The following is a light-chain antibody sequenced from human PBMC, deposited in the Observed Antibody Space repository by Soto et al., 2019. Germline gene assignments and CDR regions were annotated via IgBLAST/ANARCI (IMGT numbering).Light chain of an antibody. CDR3: LQYSSSPLT. J-gene: IGKJ4*01. V-gene: IGKV3-20*01. CDR2: GAS. Sequence: EIVLTQSPGTLSLSPGERATLSCRASQSVSNSYLAWYQQKPGQAPSLLIYGASSRAAGIPDRFSGSGSATDFTLTITRLEPEDFAVYYCLQYSSSPLTFGGGTKVEIK. CDR1: QSVSNSY.